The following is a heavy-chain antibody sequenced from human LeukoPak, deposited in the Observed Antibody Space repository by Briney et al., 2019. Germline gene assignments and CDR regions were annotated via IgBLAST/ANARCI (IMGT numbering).Heavy chain of an antibody. CDR3: ARHAKISYYLARNWFDP. J-gene: IGHJ5*02. CDR2: INHSGST. D-gene: IGHD3-10*01. V-gene: IGHV4-34*01. CDR1: GGSFSGYY. Sequence: SETLSLTCAVYGGSFSGYYWSWIRQPPGKGLEWIGEINHSGSTNYNPSLKSRVTISVDTSKNQFSLKLSSVTAADTAVYYCARHAKISYYLARNWFDPWGQGTLVTVSS.